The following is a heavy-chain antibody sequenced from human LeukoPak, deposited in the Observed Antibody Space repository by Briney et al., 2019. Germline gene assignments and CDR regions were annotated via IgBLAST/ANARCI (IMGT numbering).Heavy chain of an antibody. CDR3: ASYLSSGSLDY. CDR2: IYYSGST. D-gene: IGHD1-26*01. CDR1: GGSISSYY. V-gene: IGHV4-59*01. Sequence: KPSATLSLTCPVSGGSISSYYWSWIRQPPGKGLEWIGYIYYSGSTNYNPSLKSRVTISVDTSKNQFSLKLSSVTAADTAVYYCASYLSSGSLDYWGQGTLVTVSS. J-gene: IGHJ4*02.